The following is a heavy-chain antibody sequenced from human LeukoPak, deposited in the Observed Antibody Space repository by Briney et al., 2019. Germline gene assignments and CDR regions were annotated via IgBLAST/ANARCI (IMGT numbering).Heavy chain of an antibody. CDR2: IYYTGRT. CDR1: GASINSSY. J-gene: IGHJ4*02. V-gene: IGHV4-59*08. D-gene: IGHD6-19*01. CDR3: ARLKGYSSGWYPSYYFDY. Sequence: SETLSLTCTVSGASINSSYWSWIRQSPGKGLEWICYIYYTGRTNYNPSLKSRVTMSLDTSKNQFSLKLSSVTAADTAVYYCARLKGYSSGWYPSYYFDYWGQGTLITVSS.